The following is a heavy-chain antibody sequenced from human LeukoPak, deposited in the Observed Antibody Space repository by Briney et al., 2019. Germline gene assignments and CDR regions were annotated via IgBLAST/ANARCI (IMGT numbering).Heavy chain of an antibody. Sequence: GGSLRLSCAASGFTFSSHWMHWVRQAPGKGLVWVSRINSDGSSISYADSVKGRFTMSRDNAKNTLYLEMNSLRADDTAVYYCARDARYNIDVWGQGTTVTVSS. V-gene: IGHV3-74*01. CDR2: INSDGSSI. CDR3: ARDARYNIDV. D-gene: IGHD3-9*01. J-gene: IGHJ6*02. CDR1: GFTFSSHW.